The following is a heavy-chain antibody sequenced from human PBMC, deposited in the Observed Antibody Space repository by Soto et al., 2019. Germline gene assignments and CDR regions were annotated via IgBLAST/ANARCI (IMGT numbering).Heavy chain of an antibody. V-gene: IGHV4-39*01. CDR2: IYYSGST. D-gene: IGHD3-10*01. J-gene: IGHJ4*02. CDR3: ARHRYGSGSYLSDY. CDR1: GGSISSSSYY. Sequence: QLQLQESGPGLVKPSETLSLTCTVSGGSISSSSYYWGWIRQPPGKGLEWIGSIYYSGSTYYNPSLKSRVTISVDTSKNQFPLKLSSVTAADTAVYYCARHRYGSGSYLSDYWGQGTLVTVSS.